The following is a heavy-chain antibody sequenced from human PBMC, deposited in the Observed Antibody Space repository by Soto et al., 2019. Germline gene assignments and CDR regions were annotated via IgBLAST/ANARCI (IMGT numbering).Heavy chain of an antibody. V-gene: IGHV1-18*01. J-gene: IGHJ4*02. CDR3: ARAPRIVTAPSGIRDFDY. D-gene: IGHD3-16*02. CDR2: VSAYNADT. CDR1: GYTFTSYG. Sequence: ASVKVSCKASGYTFTSYGISWVRQAPGQGLGWMGWVSAYNADTIYVQKFQDRVTMTTDTSTNTAHMELRSLRYDDTAVYYCARAPRIVTAPSGIRDFDYWGQGTQVTVSS.